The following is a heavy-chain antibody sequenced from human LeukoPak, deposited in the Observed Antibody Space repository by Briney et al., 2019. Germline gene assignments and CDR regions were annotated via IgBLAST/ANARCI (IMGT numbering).Heavy chain of an antibody. CDR3: VRGGESTWS. J-gene: IGHJ5*02. Sequence: PGGSLRLSCAASGFTFSSYGMHWVRQAPGKGLEWVAVISYDGSNLDYADSVKGRFTISRDTSKNTLYLQMNSLRAEDTAVYYCVRGGESTWSWGQGTLVTVSS. CDR1: GFTFSSYG. D-gene: IGHD2-15*01. V-gene: IGHV3-30-3*01. CDR2: ISYDGSNL.